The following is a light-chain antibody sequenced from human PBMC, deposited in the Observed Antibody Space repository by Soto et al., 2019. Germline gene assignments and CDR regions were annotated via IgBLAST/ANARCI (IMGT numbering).Light chain of an antibody. Sequence: DIQMTQSPSTLSASVGDRVTITCRASQSISSWLAWYQQKPGKAPKLLIYKASSLESGVPSRFSGSGSGTEFTLTISSLQPDDFATYYRQQYNSYFRTFGQGTKV. CDR1: QSISSW. CDR3: QQYNSYFRT. V-gene: IGKV1-5*03. J-gene: IGKJ1*01. CDR2: KAS.